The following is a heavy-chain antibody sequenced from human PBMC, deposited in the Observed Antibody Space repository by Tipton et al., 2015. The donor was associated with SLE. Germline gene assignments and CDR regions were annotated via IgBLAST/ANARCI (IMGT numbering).Heavy chain of an antibody. CDR1: GQSITTGGYY. V-gene: IGHV4-31*03. Sequence: TLSLTCTVSGQSITTGGYYWSWIRQHPGKGLEWIGYVGYGGSTYYNPSLKSRVTISMDTSKNQFSLKLTSVTAADTAVYYCARGGVGGYDYFDYWGQGTLVTVSS. D-gene: IGHD5-12*01. CDR2: VGYGGST. J-gene: IGHJ4*02. CDR3: ARGGVGGYDYFDY.